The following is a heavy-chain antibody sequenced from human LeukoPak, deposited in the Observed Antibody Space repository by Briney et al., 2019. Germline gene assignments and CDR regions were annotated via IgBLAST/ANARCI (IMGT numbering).Heavy chain of an antibody. CDR1: GFTFSSYA. Sequence: PGGSLRLSCAASGFTFSSYAMSWVRQAPGKGLEWVSAISGSGGSTYYAGSVKGRFTISRDNSKNTLYLQMNSLRAEDTAVYYCAKDLRASSGWLTENIYFVYWGQGTLVTVSS. V-gene: IGHV3-23*01. D-gene: IGHD6-19*01. CDR2: ISGSGGST. CDR3: AKDLRASSGWLTENIYFVY. J-gene: IGHJ4*02.